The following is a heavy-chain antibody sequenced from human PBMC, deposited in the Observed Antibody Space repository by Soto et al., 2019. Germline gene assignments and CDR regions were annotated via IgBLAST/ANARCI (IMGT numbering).Heavy chain of an antibody. V-gene: IGHV3-23*01. Sequence: GESLKISCAASGFTFSSYAMSWVRQAPGKGLEWVSAISGSGGSTYYADSVKGRFTISRDNSKNTLYLQMNSLRAEDTAVYYCAKANIAGIGAFDIWGQGTMVTVSS. CDR2: ISGSGGST. D-gene: IGHD2-15*01. CDR1: GFTFSSYA. CDR3: AKANIAGIGAFDI. J-gene: IGHJ3*02.